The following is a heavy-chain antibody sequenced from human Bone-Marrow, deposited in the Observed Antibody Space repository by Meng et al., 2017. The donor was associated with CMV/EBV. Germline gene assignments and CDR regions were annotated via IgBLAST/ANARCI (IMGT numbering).Heavy chain of an antibody. V-gene: IGHV4-39*07. CDR1: GGSISSSSYY. CDR2: IYYSGST. J-gene: IGHJ4*02. CDR3: ATLSGYSYVDY. Sequence: QLQPQESCPVLVKPSETLSLTCTVSGGSISSSSYYWGWIRQPPGKGLEWIGSIYYSGSTYYNPSLKSRVTISVDTSKNQFSLKLSSVTAADTAVYYCATLSGYSYVDYWGQGTLVTVSS. D-gene: IGHD5-18*01.